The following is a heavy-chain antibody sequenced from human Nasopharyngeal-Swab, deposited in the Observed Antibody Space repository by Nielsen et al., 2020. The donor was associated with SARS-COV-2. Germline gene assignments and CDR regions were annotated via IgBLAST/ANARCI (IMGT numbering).Heavy chain of an antibody. CDR1: GFTFSNFA. Sequence: GESLKIPCAASGFTFSNFAMHWVRQAPGKGLEWVAVISYDGSSKYDADSVRGRFTVSRDNSINTLYLQMSSLKIEDTAVYYCARAYTNNGWGHFDHWGQGTLVTVSS. CDR2: ISYDGSSK. CDR3: ARAYTNNGWGHFDH. J-gene: IGHJ4*02. D-gene: IGHD6-19*01. V-gene: IGHV3-30-3*01.